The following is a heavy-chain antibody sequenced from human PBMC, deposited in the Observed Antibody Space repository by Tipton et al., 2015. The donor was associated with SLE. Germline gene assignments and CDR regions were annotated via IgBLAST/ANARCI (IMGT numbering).Heavy chain of an antibody. V-gene: IGHV4-30-4*08. J-gene: IGHJ6*02. D-gene: IGHD2-8*02. CDR1: GGSISSGDYY. CDR3: ARDGRVLGSAGLYYYYYGMDV. CDR2: IYYSGST. Sequence: TLSLTCTVSGGSISSGDYYWSWIRQPPGKGLEWIGYIYYSGSTYYNPSLKSRVTISVDTSKNQFSLKLSSVTAADTAVYYCARDGRVLGSAGLYYYYYGMDVWGQGTTVTVSS.